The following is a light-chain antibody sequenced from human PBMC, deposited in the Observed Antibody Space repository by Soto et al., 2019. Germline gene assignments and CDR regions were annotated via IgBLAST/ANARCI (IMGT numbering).Light chain of an antibody. CDR2: KAS. Sequence: DIQMTQSPSTLSGSVGDRVTINCQASQDISNYLNWYQQKPGKAPKLLIYKASTLKSGVPSRFSGSGSGTEFTLTISSLQPDDFATYYCQHYNSYSEAFGQGTKVDI. J-gene: IGKJ1*01. CDR1: QDISNY. CDR3: QHYNSYSEA. V-gene: IGKV1-5*03.